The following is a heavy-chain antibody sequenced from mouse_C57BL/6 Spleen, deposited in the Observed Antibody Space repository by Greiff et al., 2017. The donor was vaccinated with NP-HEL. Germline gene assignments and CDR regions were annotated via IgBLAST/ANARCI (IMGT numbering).Heavy chain of an antibody. CDR3: ARWRYGSWYFDV. D-gene: IGHD1-1*01. Sequence: VQLQQSGAELVKPGASVKISCKASGYAFSSYWMNWVKQRPGKGLEWIGQIYPGDGDTNYNGKFKGKATLTADKSSSTAYMQLSSLTSEDSAVYFCARWRYGSWYFDVWGTGTTVTVSS. J-gene: IGHJ1*03. V-gene: IGHV1-80*01. CDR1: GYAFSSYW. CDR2: IYPGDGDT.